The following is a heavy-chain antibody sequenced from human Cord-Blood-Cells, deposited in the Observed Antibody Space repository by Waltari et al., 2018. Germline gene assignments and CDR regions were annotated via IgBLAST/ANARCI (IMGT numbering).Heavy chain of an antibody. CDR3: ARARWELLLDY. CDR1: GYTFTGYY. J-gene: IGHJ4*02. Sequence: QVQLVQPGAEVKKPGASVKVSCKASGYTFTGYYMPWVRQAPGQGLEWMGLINPNSGGTNYAQKFQGRVTMTRDTSNSTAYMELSRLRADDTAVYYGARARWELLLDYWGQGTLVTVSS. CDR2: INPNSGGT. V-gene: IGHV1-2*06. D-gene: IGHD1-26*01.